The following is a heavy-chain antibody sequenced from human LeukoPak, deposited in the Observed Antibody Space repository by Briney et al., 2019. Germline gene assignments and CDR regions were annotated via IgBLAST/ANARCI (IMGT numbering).Heavy chain of an antibody. CDR2: INPSGGST. J-gene: IGHJ3*02. CDR1: GYTFTSYY. V-gene: IGHV1-46*01. CDR3: ARDMEPYGGNSGGSAALDI. D-gene: IGHD4-23*01. Sequence: GASVKVSCKASGYTFTSYYMHWVRQAPGQGLEWMGIINPSGGSTSYAQKFQGRVTMTRDTSTSTVYMELSSLRSEDTAVYYCARDMEPYGGNSGGSAALDIWGQGTMVTVSS.